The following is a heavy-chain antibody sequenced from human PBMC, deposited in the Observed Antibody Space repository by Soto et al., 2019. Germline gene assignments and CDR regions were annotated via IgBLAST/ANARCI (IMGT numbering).Heavy chain of an antibody. Sequence: EVQLVESGGGLVEPGGSLRLSCAASVFTFSSYLMTWVRQSTGKGLEWVASISTASSYIYYAYSVKGRFTISRDDDKTSLSMQRNSLRAEDTAVYYCAIDSAWGLWFDPWGQGTLVTGSS. J-gene: IGHJ5*02. CDR1: VFTFSSYL. CDR2: ISTASSYI. D-gene: IGHD2-21*01. CDR3: AIDSAWGLWFDP. V-gene: IGHV3-21*02.